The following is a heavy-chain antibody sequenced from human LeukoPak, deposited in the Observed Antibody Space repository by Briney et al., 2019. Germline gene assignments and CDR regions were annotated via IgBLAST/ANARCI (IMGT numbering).Heavy chain of an antibody. D-gene: IGHD3-22*01. V-gene: IGHV4-4*07. CDR2: IYTSGST. CDR1: GGSISSYY. Sequence: SETLSLTCTVSGGSISSYYWSWIRQPAGKGLEWIGRIYTSGSTNYNPSLKSRVTMSVDTSKNQFSLKLSSVTAADTAVYYCARQRRYYYDSSGRAEPIDYWGQGTLVTVSS. CDR3: ARQRRYYYDSSGRAEPIDY. J-gene: IGHJ4*02.